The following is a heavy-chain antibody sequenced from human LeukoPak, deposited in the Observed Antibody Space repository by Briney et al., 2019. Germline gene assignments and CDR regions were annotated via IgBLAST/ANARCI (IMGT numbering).Heavy chain of an antibody. V-gene: IGHV3-15*01. CDR2: IKGKTAAGAP. J-gene: IGHJ4*02. D-gene: IGHD3-3*01. CDR3: ITGDYDFWSGFYSPNHYFDY. Sequence: PGGSLRLSCAASGFTFASAWMSWVRQAPGKGLEWVGRIKGKTAAGAPDYVASVKGRFTISRDDSKNTLFLQMNSLKTEDTAVYYCITGDYDFWSGFYSPNHYFDYWGQGTLVTVSS. CDR1: GFTFASAW.